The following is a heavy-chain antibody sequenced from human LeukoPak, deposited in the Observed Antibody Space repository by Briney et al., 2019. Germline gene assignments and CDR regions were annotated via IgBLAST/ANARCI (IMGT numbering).Heavy chain of an antibody. J-gene: IGHJ4*02. CDR1: GFTFSDYC. Sequence: GGSLRLSCAASGFTFSDYCMSWIRQAPGKGLEWVSYISSSSSYTKNADAVKGRFTISRDNAKKSVYLQMNSLRAEDTAVYYCGRGQWTSDYWGQGTLVTVSS. V-gene: IGHV3-11*05. CDR2: ISSSSSYT. D-gene: IGHD3/OR15-3a*01. CDR3: GRGQWTSDY.